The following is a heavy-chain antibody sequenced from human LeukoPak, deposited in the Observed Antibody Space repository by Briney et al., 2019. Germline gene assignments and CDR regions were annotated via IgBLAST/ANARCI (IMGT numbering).Heavy chain of an antibody. J-gene: IGHJ5*02. CDR2: ISYDGSNK. D-gene: IGHD1-1*01. CDR3: TRVAQSGPTGWFDP. V-gene: IGHV3-30-3*01. Sequence: GRSLRLSCAASGFTFSSYAMHWVRQAPGKGLEWVAVISYDGSNKYYADSVKGRFTISRDNPGNVVHLQMDSLRAEDTAVYYCTRVAQSGPTGWFDPWGQGTLVTVSS. CDR1: GFTFSSYA.